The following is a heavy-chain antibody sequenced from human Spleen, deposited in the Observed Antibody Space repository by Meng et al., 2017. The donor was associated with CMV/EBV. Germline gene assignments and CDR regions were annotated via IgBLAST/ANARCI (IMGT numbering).Heavy chain of an antibody. V-gene: IGHV3-21*01. D-gene: IGHD6-13*01. Sequence: GESLKISCAASGFTFSSYSMNWVRQAPGKGLEWVSSISSSSIYIYYADSVKGRFTISRDNARNTVYLQMNSLTAEDTAVYYCATELAAGYWGQGALVTVSS. J-gene: IGHJ4*02. CDR1: GFTFSSYS. CDR3: ATELAAGY. CDR2: ISSSSIYI.